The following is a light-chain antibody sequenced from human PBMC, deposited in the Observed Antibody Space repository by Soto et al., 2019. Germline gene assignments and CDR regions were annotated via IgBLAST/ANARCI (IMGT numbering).Light chain of an antibody. CDR2: GAS. J-gene: IGKJ1*01. V-gene: IGKV3-20*01. CDR1: LTVSDNY. CDR3: QQYNNWPRT. Sequence: EIVLTQSPGTLSLSPGERATLSCRASLTVSDNYLAWYQQKAGQVPRLVIYGASSRATGIPDRFSASGSGTDFTLTISSLEPEDFAVYYCQQYNNWPRTFGQGTKVDIK.